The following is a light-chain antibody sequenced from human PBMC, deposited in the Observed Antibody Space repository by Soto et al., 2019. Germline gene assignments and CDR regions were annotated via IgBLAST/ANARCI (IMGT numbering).Light chain of an antibody. J-gene: IGLJ1*01. V-gene: IGLV2-11*01. CDR2: EVS. CDR1: SSDVGGYKY. Sequence: QSALTQPRSVSGSPGQSVTISCTGTSSDVGGYKYVSWYQQHPGKAPKLIIYEVSKWPSGVPDRFYGSRSGNTASLTNSGLQAEDEADYYCCSYAGSYTYVFGSGTKLTVL. CDR3: CSYAGSYTYV.